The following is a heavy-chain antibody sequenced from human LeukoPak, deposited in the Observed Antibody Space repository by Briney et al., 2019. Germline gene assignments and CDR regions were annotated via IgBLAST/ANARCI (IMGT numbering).Heavy chain of an antibody. D-gene: IGHD6-13*01. CDR2: INPSGGST. CDR1: GYTFTSYY. V-gene: IGHV1-46*01. J-gene: IGHJ6*02. CDR3: ARGGGSSSWYGNYYYGMDV. Sequence: ASVKVSCKASGYTFTSYYMHWVRQAPGQGLEWMGIINPSGGSTSYAQKFQGRVTMARDTSTSTVYMELSSLRSEDTAVYYCARGGGSSSWYGNYYYGMDVWGQGTTVTVSS.